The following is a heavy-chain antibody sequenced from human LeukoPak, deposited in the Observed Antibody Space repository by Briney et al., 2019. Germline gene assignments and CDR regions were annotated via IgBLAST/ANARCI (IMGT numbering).Heavy chain of an antibody. V-gene: IGHV3-21*01. CDR1: GFTFSSYA. D-gene: IGHD5-18*01. J-gene: IGHJ4*02. Sequence: PGGSLRLSCAASGFTFSSYAMNWVRQAPGKGLEWISSISPSGSYIYYADSVKGRFTISRDNAKNSLFLQMNSLRAEDTAVYYCAHSSGYAYGLDYWGQGALVTVSS. CDR3: AHSSGYAYGLDY. CDR2: ISPSGSYI.